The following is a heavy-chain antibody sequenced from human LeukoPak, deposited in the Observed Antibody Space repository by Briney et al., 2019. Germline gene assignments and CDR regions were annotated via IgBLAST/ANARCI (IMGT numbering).Heavy chain of an antibody. V-gene: IGHV1-46*01. J-gene: IGHJ4*02. Sequence: ASVKVSCKTSGYSFTNYYMHWVRQAPGQGLEWMGIINPSGGSTNYAQKFQGRVTMTRDTSTSTVYMELSSLRSEDAAVYYCARARYDFWSGEDQYYFDYWGQGTLVTVSS. D-gene: IGHD3-3*01. CDR2: INPSGGST. CDR1: GYSFTNYY. CDR3: ARARYDFWSGEDQYYFDY.